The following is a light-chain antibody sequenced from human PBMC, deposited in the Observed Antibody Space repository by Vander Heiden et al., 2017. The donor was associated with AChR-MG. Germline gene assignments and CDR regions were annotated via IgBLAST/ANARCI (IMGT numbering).Light chain of an antibody. J-gene: IGKJ1*01. CDR1: QSVLYSSNNKNF. V-gene: IGKV4-1*01. CDR3: QEEDSSPRT. Sequence: EIVMTQPPDSLAVSLGERATINCKSSQSVLYSSNNKNFLAWYQQKPGQPPKLLFYWTSSRESGVPDRFSGSGSGTDFTLTISILHAEDVAIYYCQEEDSSPRTFGQRTKVEIK. CDR2: WTS.